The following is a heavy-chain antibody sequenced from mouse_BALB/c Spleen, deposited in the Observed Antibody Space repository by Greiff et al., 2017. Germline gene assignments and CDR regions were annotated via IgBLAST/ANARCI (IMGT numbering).Heavy chain of an antibody. CDR2: IYPGDGDT. J-gene: IGHJ4*01. CDR1: GYTFTSYW. V-gene: IGHV1-87*01. D-gene: IGHD2-10*02. Sequence: VQLQQSGAELARPGASVKLSCKASGYTFTSYWMQWVKQRPGQGLEWIGAIYPGDGDTRYTQKFKGKATLTADKSSSTAYMQLSSLASEDSAVYYCARSGYGNYDAMDYWGQGTSVTVSS. CDR3: ARSGYGNYDAMDY.